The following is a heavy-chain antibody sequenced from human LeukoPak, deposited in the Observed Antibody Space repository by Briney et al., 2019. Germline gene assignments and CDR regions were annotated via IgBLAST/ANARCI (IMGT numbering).Heavy chain of an antibody. J-gene: IGHJ3*02. Sequence: SVKVSCKASGGTFSSYAISWVRQAPGQGLEWMGGIIPIFGTANYAQKFRGRVTITTDESTSTAYMELSSLRSEDTAVYYCARYQLPNNAFDIWGQGTMVTVSS. CDR1: GGTFSSYA. CDR2: IIPIFGTA. CDR3: ARYQLPNNAFDI. D-gene: IGHD2-2*01. V-gene: IGHV1-69*05.